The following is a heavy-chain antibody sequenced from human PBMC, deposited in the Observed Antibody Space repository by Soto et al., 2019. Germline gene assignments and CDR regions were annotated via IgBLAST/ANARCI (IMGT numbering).Heavy chain of an antibody. D-gene: IGHD5-18*01. CDR1: GFTFSSYA. V-gene: IGHV3-23*01. Sequence: EVQLLESGGGLVQPGGSLRLYCAASGFTFSSYAMSWVRQAPGKGLEWVSAISGSGGSTYYADSVKGRFTISRDNSKNTLYLQMNSLRAEDTAVYYCADRGSGYSYCYSYWGQGTLVTVSS. CDR3: ADRGSGYSYCYSY. CDR2: ISGSGGST. J-gene: IGHJ4*02.